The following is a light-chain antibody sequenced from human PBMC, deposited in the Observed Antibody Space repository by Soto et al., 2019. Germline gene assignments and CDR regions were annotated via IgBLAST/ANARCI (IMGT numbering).Light chain of an antibody. Sequence: QSALTQPASVSGSPGQSITISCTGTSNDVGGYNSVSWYQQHPGKAPKLMIYSVSNRPSGVSNRFSGSKSGNTASLTISGLQAEDVADYYCSSYTSTSPVLFGGGTKVTVL. CDR2: SVS. CDR3: SSYTSTSPVL. V-gene: IGLV2-14*01. CDR1: SNDVGGYNS. J-gene: IGLJ2*01.